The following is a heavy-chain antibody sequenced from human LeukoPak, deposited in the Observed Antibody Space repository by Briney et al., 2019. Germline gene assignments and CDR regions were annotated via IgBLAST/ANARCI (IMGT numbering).Heavy chain of an antibody. CDR2: ISAYNGNT. D-gene: IGHD2-2*01. CDR1: GYTFASYG. Sequence: ASVKVSCKASGYTFASYGISWVRQAPGQGLEWMGWISAYNGNTNYAQKLQGRATMTTDTSTSTAYMELRSLRSDDTAVYYCARDLVVVPAAISGYWGQGTLVTVSS. V-gene: IGHV1-18*01. J-gene: IGHJ4*02. CDR3: ARDLVVVPAAISGY.